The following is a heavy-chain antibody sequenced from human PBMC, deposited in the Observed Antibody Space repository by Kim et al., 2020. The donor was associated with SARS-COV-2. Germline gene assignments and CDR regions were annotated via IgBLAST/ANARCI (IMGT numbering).Heavy chain of an antibody. Sequence: YLQKFQGRVTITRDTSASIAYVEMSSLRSEDTAVYYCARDSLLGRGEIDYWGQGTLVTVSS. CDR3: ARDSLLGRGEIDY. D-gene: IGHD1-26*01. V-gene: IGHV1-3*01. J-gene: IGHJ4*02.